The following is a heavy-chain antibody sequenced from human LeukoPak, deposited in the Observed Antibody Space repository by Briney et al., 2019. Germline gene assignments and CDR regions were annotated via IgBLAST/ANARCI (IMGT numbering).Heavy chain of an antibody. J-gene: IGHJ6*03. V-gene: IGHV3-48*03. CDR1: GFTFSSYE. CDR2: ISSSGSTI. D-gene: IGHD1-1*01. Sequence: GGSLRLSCAASGFTFSSYEMNWVRQAPGKGLEWVSYISSSGSTIYYADSAKGRFTISRDNAKNSLYLQMNSLRAEDTAVYYCASLNGGTNYYYYMDVWGKGTTVTVSS. CDR3: ASLNGGTNYYYYMDV.